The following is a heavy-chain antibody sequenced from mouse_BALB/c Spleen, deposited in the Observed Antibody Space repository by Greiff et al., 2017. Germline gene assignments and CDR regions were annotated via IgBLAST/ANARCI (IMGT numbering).Heavy chain of an antibody. CDR3: ARGRTGTGAWFAY. D-gene: IGHD4-1*01. Sequence: VQLQQSGAELVRPGSSVKISCKASGYAFSSYWMNWVKQRPGQGLEWIGQIYPGDGDTNYNGKFKCKATLTADKSSSTAYMQLSSLTSEDSAVYFCARGRTGTGAWFAYWGQGTLVTVSA. CDR2: IYPGDGDT. V-gene: IGHV1-80*01. J-gene: IGHJ3*01. CDR1: GYAFSSYW.